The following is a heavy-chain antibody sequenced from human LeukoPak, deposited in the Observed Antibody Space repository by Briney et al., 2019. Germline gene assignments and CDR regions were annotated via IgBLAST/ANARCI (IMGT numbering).Heavy chain of an antibody. CDR1: GYTFTGYY. V-gene: IGHV1-2*02. CDR2: INPNSGGT. D-gene: IGHD2-2*01. J-gene: IGHJ4*02. Sequence: ASVKVSCKASGYTFTGYYMHWVRQAPGQGLERMGWINPNSGGTNYAQKFQGRVTMTRDASISTAYMELSRLRSDDTAVYYCARDGSVTRYCSSTSCYLGYWGQGTLVTVSS. CDR3: ARDGSVTRYCSSTSCYLGY.